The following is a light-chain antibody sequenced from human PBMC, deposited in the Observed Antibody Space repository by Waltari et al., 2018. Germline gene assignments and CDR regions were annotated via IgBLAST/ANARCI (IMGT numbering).Light chain of an antibody. J-gene: IGLJ2*01. Sequence: QSALTQPASVSASPGESITISCTATSSDVGDFNSVSCYQHHPGKAPKFMIYDVSNRPSGVSHRFAGSKSGNTASLTISGLQAEDEAVYYCSSFTTSSTLLFGGGTKLTVL. CDR2: DVS. CDR1: SSDVGDFNS. CDR3: SSFTTSSTLL. V-gene: IGLV2-14*03.